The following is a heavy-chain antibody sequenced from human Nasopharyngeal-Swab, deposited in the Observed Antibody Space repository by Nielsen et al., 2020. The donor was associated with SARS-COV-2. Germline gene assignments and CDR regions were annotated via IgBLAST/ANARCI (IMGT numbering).Heavy chain of an antibody. V-gene: IGHV4-4*02. CDR3: ARVRSGWQTYYYYGMDV. Sequence: WIRQPPGKGLEWIGEIYHSGSTNYNPSLKSRVTISVDKSKNQFSLKLSSVTAADTAVYYCARVRSGWQTYYYYGMDVWGQGTTVTVSS. J-gene: IGHJ6*02. CDR2: IYHSGST. D-gene: IGHD6-19*01.